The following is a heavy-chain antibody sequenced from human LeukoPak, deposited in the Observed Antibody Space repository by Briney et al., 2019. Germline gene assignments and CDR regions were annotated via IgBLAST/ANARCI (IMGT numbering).Heavy chain of an antibody. Sequence: GGSLRLSCAASGFVFSNYWMSWVRQAPGKGLEWVASINHNGNVNYYVDSVKGRFTISRDNAKNSLYLQMSNLRAEDTAVYFCARGGGLDVWGQGATVTVSS. CDR1: GFVFSNYW. CDR3: ARGGGLDV. V-gene: IGHV3-7*03. J-gene: IGHJ6*02. D-gene: IGHD3-16*01. CDR2: INHNGNVN.